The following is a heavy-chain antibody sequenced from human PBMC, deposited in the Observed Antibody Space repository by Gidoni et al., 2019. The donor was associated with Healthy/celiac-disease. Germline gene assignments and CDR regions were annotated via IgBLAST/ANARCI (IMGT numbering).Heavy chain of an antibody. CDR1: GFTFSSYA. D-gene: IGHD3-3*01. J-gene: IGHJ4*02. CDR3: APFWSGYYEY. CDR2: ISGSGGST. V-gene: IGHV3-23*01. Sequence: EVPLLESGGGLVQPGGSLRPSCAASGFTFSSYALSWVRQAPGTGLEWVSAISGSGGSTYYADSVKGRFTISRDNSKNTLYLQMNSLRAEDTAVYYCAPFWSGYYEYWGQGTLVTVSS.